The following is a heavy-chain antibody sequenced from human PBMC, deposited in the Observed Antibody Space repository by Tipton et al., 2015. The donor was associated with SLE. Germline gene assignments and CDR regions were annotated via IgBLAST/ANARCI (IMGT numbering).Heavy chain of an antibody. V-gene: IGHV3-9*01. Sequence: SLRLSCAASGFTFDDYAMHWVRQTPGKGLEWVSGISWNSGSIDYADSVKGRFVISRDNAKNSLYLQMNTLTPEDTAFYYCAKGFLVAPEADWFGPWGQGTLVTVAS. J-gene: IGHJ5*02. CDR2: ISWNSGSI. CDR1: GFTFDDYA. D-gene: IGHD5-12*01. CDR3: AKGFLVAPEADWFGP.